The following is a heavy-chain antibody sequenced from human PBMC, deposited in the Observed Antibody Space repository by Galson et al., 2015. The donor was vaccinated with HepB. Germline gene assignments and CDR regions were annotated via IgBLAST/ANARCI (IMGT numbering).Heavy chain of an antibody. Sequence: SLRLSCAASGFTFSSYSMNWVRQAPGKGLEWVSSISSSSSYIYYADSVKGRFTISRDNAKNSLYLQMNSLRAEDTAVYYCARESSWYSIYYYYYMDVWGKGTTVTVSS. CDR2: ISSSSSYI. V-gene: IGHV3-21*01. CDR3: ARESSWYSIYYYYYMDV. D-gene: IGHD2-15*01. CDR1: GFTFSSYS. J-gene: IGHJ6*03.